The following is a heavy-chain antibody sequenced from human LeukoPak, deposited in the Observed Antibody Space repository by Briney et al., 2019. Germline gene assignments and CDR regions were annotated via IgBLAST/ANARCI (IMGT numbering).Heavy chain of an antibody. CDR2: ISAYNGNT. D-gene: IGHD6-19*01. J-gene: IGHJ5*02. V-gene: IGHV1-18*04. CDR1: GYTFTSHG. CDR3: ARLKSARGIAVAGTGWFDP. Sequence: ASVKVSCKASGYTFTSHGISWVRQAPGQGLEWMGWISAYNGNTNYAQKLQGRVTVTTDTSTSTAYMELRSLRSDDTAVYYCARLKSARGIAVAGTGWFDPWGQGTLVTVSS.